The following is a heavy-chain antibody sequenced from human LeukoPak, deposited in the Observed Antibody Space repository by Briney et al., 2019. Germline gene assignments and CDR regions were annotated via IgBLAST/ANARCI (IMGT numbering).Heavy chain of an antibody. V-gene: IGHV4-34*01. J-gene: IGHJ4*02. CDR2: INHSGST. CDR1: GGSFSGYY. CDR3: ASVYCSGGSCSSRYFDY. Sequence: SETLSLTCAVYGGSFSGYYWSWIRQPPGKGLEWIGEINHSGSTNYNPSLKSRVTISVDTSKNQFSLKLSTVTAADTAVYYCASVYCSGGSCSSRYFDYWGQGTLVTVFS. D-gene: IGHD2-15*01.